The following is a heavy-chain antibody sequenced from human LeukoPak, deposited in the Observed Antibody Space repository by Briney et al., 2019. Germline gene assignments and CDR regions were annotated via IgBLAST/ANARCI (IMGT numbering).Heavy chain of an antibody. J-gene: IGHJ3*02. Sequence: KTSETLSLTCTVSGGSVSSGSYYWSWIRQPPGKGLEWIGYIYYSGSTNYNPSLKSRVTISVDTSKNQFSLKLSSVTAADTAVYYCARDWDSSGYLPSQNALDAFDIWGQGTMVTVSS. CDR2: IYYSGST. D-gene: IGHD3-22*01. CDR1: GGSVSSGSYY. V-gene: IGHV4-61*01. CDR3: ARDWDSSGYLPSQNALDAFDI.